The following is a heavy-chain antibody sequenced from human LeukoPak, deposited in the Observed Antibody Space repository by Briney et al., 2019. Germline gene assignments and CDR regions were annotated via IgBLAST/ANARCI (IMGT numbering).Heavy chain of an antibody. V-gene: IGHV3-74*01. D-gene: IGHD3-3*01. CDR2: INSDGSST. Sequence: GGSLRLSCGASGFTFSSYWMHWVRQAPGKGLVWVSRINSDGSSTSYADSVKGRFTISRDNAKNTLYLQMNSLRAEDTAVYYCARVPDYDFWSGYYFDYWGQGTLVTVSS. CDR1: GFTFSSYW. CDR3: ARVPDYDFWSGYYFDY. J-gene: IGHJ4*02.